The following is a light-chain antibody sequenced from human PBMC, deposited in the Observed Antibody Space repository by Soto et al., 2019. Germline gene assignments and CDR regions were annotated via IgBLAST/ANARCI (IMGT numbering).Light chain of an antibody. CDR2: DVA. Sequence: QSALTHPASVSGSPGQSITMSCTGTSSDVGAYNYVSWYQQHPGKAPKLMLYDVANRPSGVSNRFSGSKSGNTASLTISGLQAEDEAEYYCNSYTSSSTYVFGTGTKVTVL. V-gene: IGLV2-14*01. J-gene: IGLJ1*01. CDR3: NSYTSSSTYV. CDR1: SSDVGAYNY.